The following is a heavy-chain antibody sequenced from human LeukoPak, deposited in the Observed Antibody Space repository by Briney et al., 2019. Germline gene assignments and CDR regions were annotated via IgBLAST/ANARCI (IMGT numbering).Heavy chain of an antibody. CDR3: ARGFGASSGYNNWFDP. J-gene: IGHJ5*02. CDR2: INPNSGGT. CDR1: GYTFTGYY. V-gene: IGHV1-2*02. D-gene: IGHD3-22*01. Sequence: ASVKVSCKASGYTFTGYYMHWVRQAPGQGLEWMGWINPNSGGTNYAQKFQGRVTMTRDTSISTAYMELSRLRSDDAAVYYCARGFGASSGYNNWFDPWGQGTLVTVSS.